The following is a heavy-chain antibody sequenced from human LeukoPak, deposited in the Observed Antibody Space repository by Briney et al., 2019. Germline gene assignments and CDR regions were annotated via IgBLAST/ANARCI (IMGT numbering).Heavy chain of an antibody. CDR2: MSSNGGST. V-gene: IGHV3-64D*06. CDR1: GFTFSSYA. Sequence: PRGSLRLSCSVSGFTFSSYAMHWVRQAPGKGLEYVSVMSSNGGSTYHADSVKGRFTISRDNSKNTLYLQMSSLRAEYPAVYYCVKGPRAMAVVTALDYWGQGTLVTVSS. CDR3: VKGPRAMAVVTALDY. J-gene: IGHJ4*02. D-gene: IGHD5-18*01.